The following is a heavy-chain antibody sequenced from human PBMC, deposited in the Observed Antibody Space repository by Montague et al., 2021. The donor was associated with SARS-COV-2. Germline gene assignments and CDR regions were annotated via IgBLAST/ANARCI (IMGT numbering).Heavy chain of an antibody. Sequence: SETLSLTCTVSGGSINSDNSYWGWIRQPPGKGLEWIGSIYYSESTYYNPSLKSRVTISLDTSKNQFSLNLTSVTAADTAVYYCVSYDPARPHMDDWGQGTTVTVSS. J-gene: IGHJ6*02. CDR1: GGSINSDNSY. CDR3: VSYDPARPHMDD. V-gene: IGHV4-39*01. CDR2: IYYSEST. D-gene: IGHD3-22*01.